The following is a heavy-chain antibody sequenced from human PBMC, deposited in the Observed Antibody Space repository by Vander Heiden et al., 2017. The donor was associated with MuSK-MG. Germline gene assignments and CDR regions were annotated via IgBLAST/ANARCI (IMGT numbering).Heavy chain of an antibody. CDR2: ISGSGGST. D-gene: IGHD3-22*01. CDR1: GFTFSSYA. J-gene: IGHJ6*03. CDR3: ARGTYDSSGYYFYYYYYMDV. V-gene: IGHV3-23*01. Sequence: EVQLLESGGGLVQPGGSLRLSCAASGFTFSSYAMSWVRQAPGKGLELVSAISGSGGSTYYADSVKGRFTISRDNSKNTLYLQMNSLRAEDTAVYYCARGTYDSSGYYFYYYYYMDVWGKGTTVTVSS.